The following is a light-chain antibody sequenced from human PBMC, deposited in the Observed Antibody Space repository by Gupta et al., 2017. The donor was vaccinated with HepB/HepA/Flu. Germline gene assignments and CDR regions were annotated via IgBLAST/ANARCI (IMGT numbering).Light chain of an antibody. V-gene: IGKV2-28*01. CDR1: QSLLHSNGYNY. CDR2: LGS. J-gene: IGKJ3*01. CDR3: MQALPTST. Sequence: DIVMTQSPLSLPVTPGEPASISCRSSQSLLHSNGYNYLDWYLQKPGQSPQLLIYLGSNRASGVTVRFSGSGSGKDFTLKSSRGEDEDVGVYYCMQALPTSTFGHGTKVDIK.